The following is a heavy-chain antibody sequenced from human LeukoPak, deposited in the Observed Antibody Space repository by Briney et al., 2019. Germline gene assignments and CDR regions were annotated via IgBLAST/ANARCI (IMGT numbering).Heavy chain of an antibody. J-gene: IGHJ4*02. V-gene: IGHV3-33*01. D-gene: IGHD2/OR15-2a*01. Sequence: GGSLRLSCAASGFAFSSYGMHWVRQAPGKGPEWVALIYYDGSNKYYADSVKGRFTISRDNSKNTLYLQTDSLRAEGTAVYYCAREIGYFDYWGQGTLVTVSS. CDR3: AREIGYFDY. CDR2: IYYDGSNK. CDR1: GFAFSSYG.